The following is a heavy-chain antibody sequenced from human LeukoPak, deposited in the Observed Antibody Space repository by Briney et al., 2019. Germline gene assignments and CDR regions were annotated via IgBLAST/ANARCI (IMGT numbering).Heavy chain of an antibody. D-gene: IGHD3-22*01. CDR1: GFTFHDYD. V-gene: IGHV3-74*01. CDR2: IKSDGSST. Sequence: PGGSLRLSCAASGFTFHDYDMSWVRQSPGKGLVWVSRIKSDGSSTAYADSVKGRFTISRDNAKNTLYLQMNSLRDDDTAVYYCAGGYDSRYWGQGTLVTVSS. J-gene: IGHJ1*01. CDR3: AGGYDSRY.